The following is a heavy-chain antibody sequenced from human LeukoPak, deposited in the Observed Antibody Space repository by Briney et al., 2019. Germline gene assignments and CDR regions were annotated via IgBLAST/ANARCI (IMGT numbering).Heavy chain of an antibody. CDR2: ISWNSGSI. CDR1: GFTFDDYA. J-gene: IGHJ4*02. V-gene: IGHV3-9*01. Sequence: PGGSLRLSCAASGFTFDDYAMHWVRRAPGKGLEWVSGISWNSGSIGYAVSVKGRFTISRDNAKNSLYLQMNSLRAEDTALYYCAKSREEATTVTPFDYWGQGTLVTVSS. D-gene: IGHD4-17*01. CDR3: AKSREEATTVTPFDY.